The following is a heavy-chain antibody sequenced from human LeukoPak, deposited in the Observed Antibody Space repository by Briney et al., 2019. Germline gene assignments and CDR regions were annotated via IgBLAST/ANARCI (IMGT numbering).Heavy chain of an antibody. V-gene: IGHV3-23*01. Sequence: GGSLRLSCAASGFTFSSYAMSWVRQAPGKGLEWVSAISGSGGSTYYADSVKVRFTISRDNSKNTLYLQMNSLRAEDTAVYYCAKDLYSSGWSNFDYWGQGTLVTVSS. CDR3: AKDLYSSGWSNFDY. J-gene: IGHJ4*02. CDR1: GFTFSSYA. CDR2: ISGSGGST. D-gene: IGHD6-19*01.